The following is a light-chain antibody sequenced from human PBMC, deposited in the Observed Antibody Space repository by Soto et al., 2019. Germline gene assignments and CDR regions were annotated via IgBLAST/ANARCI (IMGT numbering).Light chain of an antibody. CDR1: SSDVGSYNL. J-gene: IGLJ1*01. V-gene: IGLV2-23*02. CDR2: EVT. CDR3: CSYAGSNPSV. Sequence: QSALTQPASVSGSPGQSITISCTGTSSDVGSYNLVSWYQHHPGKAPKLIIYEVTRRPSGISNRFSGSKSGNTASLTISGLQAGDEADYYGCSYAGSNPSVCETGTKVTVL.